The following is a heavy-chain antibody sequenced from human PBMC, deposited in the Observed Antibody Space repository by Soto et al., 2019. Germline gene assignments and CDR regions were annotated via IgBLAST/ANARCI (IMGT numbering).Heavy chain of an antibody. CDR1: GYSISSGYY. Sequence: PSETLSLTCAVSGYSISSGYYWGWIRQPPGKGLEWIGSIYHSGSTYYNPSLKSRVTISVDTSKNQFSLKLSSVTAADTAVYYCARVAHCGGDCYSRSSWFDPWGQGTLVTVSS. V-gene: IGHV4-38-2*01. D-gene: IGHD2-21*02. J-gene: IGHJ5*02. CDR3: ARVAHCGGDCYSRSSWFDP. CDR2: IYHSGST.